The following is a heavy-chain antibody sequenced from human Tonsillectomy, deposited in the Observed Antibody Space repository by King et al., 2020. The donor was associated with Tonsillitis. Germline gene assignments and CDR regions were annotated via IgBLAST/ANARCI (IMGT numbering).Heavy chain of an antibody. V-gene: IGHV3-15*07. CDR2: IKSKIYGGTT. D-gene: IGHD5-18*01. J-gene: IGHJ4*02. Sequence: VQLVESGGGLVKPGGSLRLSCAASGFTFNDAWMNWVRQAPGKGLEWVGRIKSKIYGGTTDYAAPMKGRFTISRDDSKNTFYLQMNSLKIEDTAVYFCTTLGYSYPFDYWGQGTLVTVSS. CDR1: GFTFNDAW. CDR3: TTLGYSYPFDY.